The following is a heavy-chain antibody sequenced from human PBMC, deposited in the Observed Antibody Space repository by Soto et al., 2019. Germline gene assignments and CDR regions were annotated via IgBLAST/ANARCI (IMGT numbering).Heavy chain of an antibody. Sequence: PGGSLRLSCVASGFTFSNFGMHWVRQAPGKGLEWVAGISYDGRSESYVDSVRGRFTLSRDNSKNTLSLQMISLRPEDTGVYYCAKDLDVVMVLSATRGLDVWGQGTTVTVSS. CDR2: ISYDGRSE. D-gene: IGHD2-15*01. CDR1: GFTFSNFG. CDR3: AKDLDVVMVLSATRGLDV. J-gene: IGHJ6*02. V-gene: IGHV3-30*18.